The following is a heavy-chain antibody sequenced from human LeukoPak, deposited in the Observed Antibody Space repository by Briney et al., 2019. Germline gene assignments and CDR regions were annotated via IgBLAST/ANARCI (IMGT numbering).Heavy chain of an antibody. CDR3: ARALRHLIAVAGINFDY. Sequence: SSVKVSCKASGYTSTSYGISWVRQAPGQGLEWMGWISAYNGNTNYAQKLQGRVTMTTDTSTSTAYMELRSLRSDDTAVYYCARALRHLIAVAGINFDYWGQGTLVTVSS. J-gene: IGHJ4*02. CDR1: GYTSTSYG. D-gene: IGHD6-19*01. CDR2: ISAYNGNT. V-gene: IGHV1-18*01.